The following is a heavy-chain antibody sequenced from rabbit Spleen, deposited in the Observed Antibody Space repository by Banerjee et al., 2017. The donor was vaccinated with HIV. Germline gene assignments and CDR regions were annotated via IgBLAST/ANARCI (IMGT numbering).Heavy chain of an antibody. CDR2: IDAVFGIT. Sequence: QLKESGGGLVQPGGSLKLSCKASGFDLSSYYMNWVRQAAGEGLELIGYIDAVFGITYYANWVNGRFSISRENAQNTMFLQMTSLTAADTATYFCARDLAGAIGWNFYLWGPGTLVTVS. CDR1: GFDLSSYY. CDR3: ARDLAGAIGWNFYL. J-gene: IGHJ4*01. V-gene: IGHV1S7*01. D-gene: IGHD4-1*01.